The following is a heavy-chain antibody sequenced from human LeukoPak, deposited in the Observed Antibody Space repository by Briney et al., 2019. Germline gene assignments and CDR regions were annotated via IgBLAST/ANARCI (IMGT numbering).Heavy chain of an antibody. J-gene: IGHJ4*02. V-gene: IGHV3-23*01. CDR2: IGEEKSGSWT. Sequence: GGSLRLSCAASGFTLSNYPMGWVRQAPVKGLEWLSAIGEEKSGSWTKSADSVKGRFTISRDNSENTLYLQMDSLRAEDTAIYYCAKESPYISPRKYYFEDWGQGTLVTVSS. D-gene: IGHD1-14*01. CDR3: AKESPYISPRKYYFED. CDR1: GFTLSNYP.